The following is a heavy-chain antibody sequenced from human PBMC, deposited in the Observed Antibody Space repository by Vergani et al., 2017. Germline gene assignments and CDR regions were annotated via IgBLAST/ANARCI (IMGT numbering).Heavy chain of an antibody. J-gene: IGHJ3*02. Sequence: QVQLQESGPGLVKPSQTLSLTCTVSGGSISSGGYYWSWIRQHPGKGLEWIGYIYYSGSTYYNPSLKSRVTISVDTSKNQFSLKLSSVTPEDTAVYYCARGAVAGNRKGAFDIWGQGTMVTVSS. D-gene: IGHD6-19*01. CDR3: ARGAVAGNRKGAFDI. V-gene: IGHV4-31*03. CDR1: GGSISSGGYY. CDR2: IYYSGST.